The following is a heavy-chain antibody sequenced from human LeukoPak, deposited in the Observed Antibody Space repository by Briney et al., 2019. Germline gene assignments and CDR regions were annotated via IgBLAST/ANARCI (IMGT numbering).Heavy chain of an antibody. V-gene: IGHV4-39*01. CDR2: IYYSGST. Sequence: SETLSLTCTVSGGSISSSSYYWGWIRQPAGKGLEWIGSIYYSGSTYYNPSLKSRVTISVDTSKNQFSLKLSSVTAADTAVYYCARSLRLRPYYFDYWGQGTLVTVSS. D-gene: IGHD5-12*01. CDR3: ARSLRLRPYYFDY. J-gene: IGHJ4*02. CDR1: GGSISSSSYY.